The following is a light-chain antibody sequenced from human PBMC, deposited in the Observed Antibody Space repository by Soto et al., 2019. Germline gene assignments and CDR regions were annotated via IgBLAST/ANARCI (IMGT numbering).Light chain of an antibody. J-gene: IGKJ1*01. CDR1: QSISAW. CDR2: QAS. CDR3: QQYNSSPWT. V-gene: IGKV1-5*03. Sequence: DIQMTQAHSILSASVGDRVAITCRASQSISAWVAWYQQKPGKAPKLLIYQASLLESGVPSRFSGSGSGTEFTLTISSLQPGDLGTYYCQQYNSSPWTFGQGTKVEIK.